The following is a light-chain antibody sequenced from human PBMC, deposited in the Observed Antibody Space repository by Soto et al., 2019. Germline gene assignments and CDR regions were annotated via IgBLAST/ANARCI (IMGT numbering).Light chain of an antibody. CDR2: EVS. CDR3: SSYTSSSTVV. J-gene: IGLJ2*01. V-gene: IGLV2-14*01. Sequence: QSALTQPASVSGSPGQSITISCTGTCSDVGGYNYVSWYQQHPGKAPKLMIYEVSNRPSGVSNRFSGSKSVNTASLTISGLQAEDEADYYCSSYTSSSTVVFGGGTKLTVL. CDR1: CSDVGGYNY.